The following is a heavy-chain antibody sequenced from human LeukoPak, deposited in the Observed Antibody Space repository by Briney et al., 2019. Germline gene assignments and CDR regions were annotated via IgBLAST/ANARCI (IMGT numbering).Heavy chain of an antibody. CDR1: GGSISGYY. V-gene: IGHV4-59*01. D-gene: IGHD3-22*01. CDR2: VSYSGST. J-gene: IGHJ4*02. Sequence: SETLSLTCTVSGGSISGYYWSWIRQPPGKGLEWIGYVSYSGSTNYNPSLKSRVTMSVYTSKNQVSLKLRSVTTADTAVYYCARWNPYDSSGYYYAFDYWGQGTLVTVSS. CDR3: ARWNPYDSSGYYYAFDY.